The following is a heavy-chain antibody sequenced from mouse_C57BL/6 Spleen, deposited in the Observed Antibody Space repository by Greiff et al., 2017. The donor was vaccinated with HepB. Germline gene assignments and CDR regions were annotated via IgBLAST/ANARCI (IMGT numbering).Heavy chain of an antibody. CDR1: GYTFTDYY. CDR2: INPNNGGT. CDR3: ARRDSIVTPFDY. Sequence: VQLQQSGPELVKPGASVKISCKASGYTFTDYYMNWVKQSHGKSLEWIGDINPNNGGTSYNQKFKGKATLTVDKSSSTAYMELRSLTSEDSAVYYCARRDSIVTPFDYWGQGTTLTVSS. V-gene: IGHV1-26*01. J-gene: IGHJ2*01. D-gene: IGHD2-5*01.